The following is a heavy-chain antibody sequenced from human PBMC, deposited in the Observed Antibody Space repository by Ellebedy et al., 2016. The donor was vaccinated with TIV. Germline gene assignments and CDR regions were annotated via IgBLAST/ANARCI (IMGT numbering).Heavy chain of an antibody. J-gene: IGHJ4*02. CDR2: ISDTGGST. CDR1: GFTFSSYP. D-gene: IGHD7-27*01. CDR3: AKDPSDYWGCFDY. Sequence: GESLKISCAASGFTFSSYPMNWVRQAPGKGLEWVSAISDTGGSTYYADSVKGRFTISRDNSKNTLYLLMNSLRAEDTALYFCAKDPSDYWGCFDYWGQGTLVTVSS. V-gene: IGHV3-23*01.